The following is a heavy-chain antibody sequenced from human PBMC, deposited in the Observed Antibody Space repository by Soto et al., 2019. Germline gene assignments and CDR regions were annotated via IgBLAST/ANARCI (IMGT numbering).Heavy chain of an antibody. J-gene: IGHJ4*02. D-gene: IGHD1-1*01. CDR2: VSGGSGVT. CDR3: AKWNGYGDY. V-gene: IGHV3-23*01. Sequence: EVQLLESGGGLVQPGGSLRLSCAVSGFSFSTYGVTWVRQAPGKGLEWVSGVSGGSGVTHYADSVKGRFTITGDNSKNTVYLHMNSQRVEDTAVYYCAKWNGYGDYWGQGTLVTVSS. CDR1: GFSFSTYG.